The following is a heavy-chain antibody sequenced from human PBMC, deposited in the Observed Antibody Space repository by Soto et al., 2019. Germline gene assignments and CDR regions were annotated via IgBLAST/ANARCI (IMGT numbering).Heavy chain of an antibody. Sequence: QLHLVQSGAVVKKPGASVTVSCSASGYPVTAYYMHWVRQAPGRGLEWMGGINPATGAAKYTQTFQGRVTMTRGTSTSTVFMAPSGLTSEETAVFYGARGGGVGVAGSAAFDMWGQGTLVTVSS. V-gene: IGHV1-2*02. CDR1: GYPVTAYY. J-gene: IGHJ3*02. CDR2: INPATGAA. CDR3: ARGGGVGVAGSAAFDM. D-gene: IGHD3-3*01.